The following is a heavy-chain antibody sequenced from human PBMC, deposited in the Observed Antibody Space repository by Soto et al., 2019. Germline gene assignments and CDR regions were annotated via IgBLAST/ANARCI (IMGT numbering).Heavy chain of an antibody. J-gene: IGHJ5*02. D-gene: IGHD3-3*01. Sequence: LSLTCTVSGDSISSTYWSWVRQPAGRGLEWIGRIYSSGSNNYNPSLESRVTMSVDTSKNQFSLTLRSVTAADTAVYFCARGYESGYTFGHDLWGQGTLVTVSS. CDR2: IYSSGSN. CDR3: ARGYESGYTFGHDL. V-gene: IGHV4-4*07. CDR1: GDSISSTY.